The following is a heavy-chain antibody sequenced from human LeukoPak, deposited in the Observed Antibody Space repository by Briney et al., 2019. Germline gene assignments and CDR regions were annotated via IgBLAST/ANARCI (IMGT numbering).Heavy chain of an antibody. CDR2: ISYDGSNK. D-gene: IGHD3-22*01. V-gene: IGHV3-30*03. Sequence: GGSLRLSCTASGFTFRDYDMNWVRQAPGKGLEWVAIISYDGSNKYYAESVKGRFTISRDNSKNTLYLQMNSLRADDTAVYYCARDQDYYDSSGYSGIDYWGQGTLVTVSS. CDR1: GFTFRDYD. J-gene: IGHJ4*02. CDR3: ARDQDYYDSSGYSGIDY.